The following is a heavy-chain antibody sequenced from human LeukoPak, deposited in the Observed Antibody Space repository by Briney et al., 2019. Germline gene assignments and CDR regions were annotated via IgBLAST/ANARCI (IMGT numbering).Heavy chain of an antibody. D-gene: IGHD3-10*01. CDR2: IIPIFGTA. V-gene: IGHV1-69*13. J-gene: IGHJ1*01. CDR3: ARGEQAGLWFGDTAFHH. CDR1: GGTFSSYA. Sequence: SVKVSCKASGGTFSSYAISWVRQAPGQGLEWMGGIIPIFGTANYAQKFQGRVTITADESTSTANMELSSLRSEDTAVYYCARGEQAGLWFGDTAFHHWGQGTLVTVSS.